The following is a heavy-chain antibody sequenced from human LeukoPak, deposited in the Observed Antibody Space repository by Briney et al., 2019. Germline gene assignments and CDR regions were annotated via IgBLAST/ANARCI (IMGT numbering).Heavy chain of an antibody. CDR3: AKTASIAEDRVDY. CDR1: GYIFTGYF. V-gene: IGHV1-2*06. CDR2: INPNSGDT. J-gene: IGHJ4*02. D-gene: IGHD6-13*01. Sequence: ASVKVSCKASGYIFTGYFIHWLRQAPGQGPGWMGRINPNSGDTDYAQKFQGRVTMTRDTSVTTAYMEVSRLISDDTAVYYCAKTASIAEDRVDYWGQGTLVAVSS.